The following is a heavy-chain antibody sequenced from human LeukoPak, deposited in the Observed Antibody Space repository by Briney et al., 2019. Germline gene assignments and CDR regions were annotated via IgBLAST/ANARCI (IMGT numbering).Heavy chain of an antibody. CDR2: IIGDGSLL. J-gene: IGHJ4*02. Sequence: PGGSLRLSCEASGFDFSSHWMHWVRQAPGKGLVWISNIIGDGSLLGYADSVKGRFTVSRDNAKNTLFLHMTSLRAEDTAVYYCARDEVGAPPIDYWGQGALVTVSS. CDR3: ARDEVGAPPIDY. CDR1: GFDFSSHW. D-gene: IGHD1-26*01. V-gene: IGHV3-74*01.